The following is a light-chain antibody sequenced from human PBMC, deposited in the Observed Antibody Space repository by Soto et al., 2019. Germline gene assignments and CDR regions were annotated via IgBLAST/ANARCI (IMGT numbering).Light chain of an antibody. V-gene: IGKV3-11*01. Sequence: EIVLTQSPATLSLSAGESSTLSCSASQSVSSFLAWYHQRPGQAPRLFIYDASNRATGIPVRFSGSGSGTDFTLTISSIEPEEFEVYCFQPRSNWPLTFGGGNKVEIK. CDR2: DAS. CDR3: QPRSNWPLT. CDR1: QSVSSF. J-gene: IGKJ4*01.